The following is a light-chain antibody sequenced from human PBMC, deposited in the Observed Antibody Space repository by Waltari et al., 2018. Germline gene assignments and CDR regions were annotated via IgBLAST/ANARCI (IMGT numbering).Light chain of an antibody. V-gene: IGLV1-51*01. CDR3: GTWDNSLSAYV. Sequence: QSVLTPPPSVSAAPGQKVTIPCPGSSPNIGNNYVSWYQRLPGTAPKLLIYDNNKRPSGIPDRFSGSKSGTSVTLGITGLQTGDEADYYCGTWDNSLSAYVFGTGTKVTVL. CDR1: SPNIGNNY. CDR2: DNN. J-gene: IGLJ1*01.